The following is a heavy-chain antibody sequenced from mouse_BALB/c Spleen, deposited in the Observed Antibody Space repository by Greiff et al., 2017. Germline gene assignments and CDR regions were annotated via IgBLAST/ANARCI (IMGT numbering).Heavy chain of an antibody. V-gene: IGHV2-6-5*01. D-gene: IGHD1-1*01. J-gene: IGHJ3*01. Sequence: VKLVESGPGLVAPSQSLSITCTVSGFSLTDYGVSWIRQPPGKGLEWLGVIWGGGSTYYNSALKSRLSISKDNSKSQVFLKMNSLQTDDTAMYYCAKHYYYGSSYEKWFAYWGQGTLVTVSA. CDR1: GFSLTDYG. CDR3: AKHYYYGSSYEKWFAY. CDR2: IWGGGST.